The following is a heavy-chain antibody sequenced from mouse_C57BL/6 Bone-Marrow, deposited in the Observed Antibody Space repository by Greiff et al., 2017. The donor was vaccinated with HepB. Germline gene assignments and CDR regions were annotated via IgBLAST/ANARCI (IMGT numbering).Heavy chain of an antibody. V-gene: IGHV1-61*01. CDR2: IYPSDSET. D-gene: IGHD1-1*01. Sequence: QVQLQQPGAELVRPGSSVKLSCKASGYTFTSYWMDWVKQRPGQGLEWIGNIYPSDSETHYNQKFKDKATLTVDKSSSTAYMQLSSLTSEDSAVYYWARKNYYGSGVWFAYWGQGTLVTVSA. CDR1: GYTFTSYW. J-gene: IGHJ3*01. CDR3: ARKNYYGSGVWFAY.